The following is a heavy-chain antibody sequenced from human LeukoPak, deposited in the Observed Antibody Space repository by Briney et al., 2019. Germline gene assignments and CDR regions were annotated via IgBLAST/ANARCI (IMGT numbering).Heavy chain of an antibody. Sequence: GGSLRLSCAASGFTFSSYWMHWVRQAPGKGLVWVSRINSDGSNTSYADSVKGRFTISRDNAKNTLYLQMNSLRAEDTAVYYCARVKLELRAGPAFDIWGQGTMVTVSS. J-gene: IGHJ3*02. D-gene: IGHD1-7*01. V-gene: IGHV3-74*01. CDR2: INSDGSNT. CDR3: ARVKLELRAGPAFDI. CDR1: GFTFSSYW.